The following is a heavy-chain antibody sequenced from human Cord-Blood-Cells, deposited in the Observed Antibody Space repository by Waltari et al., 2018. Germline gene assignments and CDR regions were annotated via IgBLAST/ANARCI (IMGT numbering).Heavy chain of an antibody. CDR3: AKGHYDILTGYSYFDY. Sequence: SCAASGFTFSSYAMSWVRQAPGKGLEWVSAISGSGGSTYYADSVKGRFTIPRDNSKNTLYLQMNSLRAEDTAVYYCAKGHYDILTGYSYFDYWGQGTLVTVSS. CDR2: ISGSGGST. J-gene: IGHJ4*02. D-gene: IGHD3-9*01. CDR1: GFTFSSYA. V-gene: IGHV3-23*01.